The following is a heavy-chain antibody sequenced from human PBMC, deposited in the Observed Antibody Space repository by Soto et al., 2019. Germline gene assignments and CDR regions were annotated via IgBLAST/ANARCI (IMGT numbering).Heavy chain of an antibody. V-gene: IGHV1-69*13. CDR2: IIPIFGTA. D-gene: IGHD1-26*01. Sequence: SVKVSCKASGGTFSSYAISWVRQAPGQGLEWMGGIIPIFGTANYAQKFQGRVTITADESTSTAYMELSSLRAEDTAVDYCARLWRVGATFDYWGQGTLVTVSS. CDR1: GGTFSSYA. CDR3: ARLWRVGATFDY. J-gene: IGHJ4*02.